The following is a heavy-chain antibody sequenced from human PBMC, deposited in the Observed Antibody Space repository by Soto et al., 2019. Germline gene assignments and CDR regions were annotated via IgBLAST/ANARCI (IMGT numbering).Heavy chain of an antibody. J-gene: IGHJ3*02. CDR2: IYYSGST. V-gene: IGHV4-31*03. CDR1: GGSISSGGYY. D-gene: IGHD3-10*01. CDR3: ARFKPITMVRGVIGGPPLDAFDI. Sequence: SETLSLTCTVSGGSISSGGYYWSWIRQHPGKGLEWIGYIYYSGSTYYNPSLKSRVTISVDTSKNKFSLKLSSVTAADTAVYYCARFKPITMVRGVIGGPPLDAFDIWAKGQWSPSPQ.